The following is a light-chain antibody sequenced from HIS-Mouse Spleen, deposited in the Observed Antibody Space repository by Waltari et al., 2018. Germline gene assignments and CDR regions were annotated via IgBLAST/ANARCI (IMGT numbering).Light chain of an antibody. Sequence: QSVLTQPPSASGTPGQRVTISCSGSSSNIGSNTVNWYQQLPGTAPKLLIYSNKQRPSGVPDRFSGSKSGTSASLAISGIQSEDEADYYCAAWDDSLNGYVFGTGTKVTVL. V-gene: IGLV1-44*01. CDR1: SSNIGSNT. CDR2: SNK. J-gene: IGLJ1*01. CDR3: AAWDDSLNGYV.